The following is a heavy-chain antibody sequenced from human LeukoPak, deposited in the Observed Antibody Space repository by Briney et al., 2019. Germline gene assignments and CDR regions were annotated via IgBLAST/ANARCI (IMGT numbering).Heavy chain of an antibody. CDR2: IRQNGGEK. CDR1: GFTFSSYW. J-gene: IGHJ4*01. D-gene: IGHD6-13*01. V-gene: IGHV3-7*01. CDR3: ARDGTAAGLYFDL. Sequence: GGSLRLSCAVSGFTFSSYWMNWVRQAPGKGLEWVASIRQNGGEKSYVDSVKGRFTISRDNTKNSLYLQMSSLRAEDTAVYYCARDGTAAGLYFDLWGQGTLVTVSS.